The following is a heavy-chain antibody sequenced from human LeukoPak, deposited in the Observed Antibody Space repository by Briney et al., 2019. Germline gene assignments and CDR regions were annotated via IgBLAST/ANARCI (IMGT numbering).Heavy chain of an antibody. J-gene: IGHJ3*01. CDR1: GVTLSSYA. CDR2: ISSSGSGGNT. CDR3: ARGFGGGYYSAFDF. Sequence: GGSLRLPCAASGVTLSSYAMSWARQAPGKGLEWVSGISSSGSGGNTYYADSVKGRFTISRDNSKNTLHLQMNSLRAEDTAAYYCARGFGGGYYSAFDFWGQGTLVTASS. V-gene: IGHV3-23*01. D-gene: IGHD1-26*01.